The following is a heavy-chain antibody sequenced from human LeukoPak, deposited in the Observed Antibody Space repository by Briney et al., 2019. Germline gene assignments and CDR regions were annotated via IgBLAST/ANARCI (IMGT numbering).Heavy chain of an antibody. D-gene: IGHD3/OR15-3a*01. CDR3: AKDQGTENPYFPTFRAYYYYGMDV. Sequence: PGGSLRLSCTASGFTFSNAWMSWVRQAPGKGLEWVAVISYDGSNKYYADSVKGRFTISRDNSKNTLYLQMNSLRAEDTAVYYCAKDQGTENPYFPTFRAYYYYGMDVWGQGTTVTVSS. CDR2: ISYDGSNK. J-gene: IGHJ6*02. CDR1: GFTFSNAW. V-gene: IGHV3-30*18.